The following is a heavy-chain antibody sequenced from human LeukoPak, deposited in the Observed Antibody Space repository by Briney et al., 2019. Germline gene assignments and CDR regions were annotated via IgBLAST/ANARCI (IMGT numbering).Heavy chain of an antibody. CDR2: ISSDGSIT. V-gene: IGHV3-74*01. J-gene: IGHJ3*02. D-gene: IGHD2-2*01. CDR3: AKDGSSTSCCRGFDI. Sequence: GGSLRLSCAASGFTFSTYWMHWVRQAPGTGLVWVSRISSDGSITSYADSVKGRFTISRDNAKNTLYLQMNSLRAEDTAVYYCAKDGSSTSCCRGFDIWGQGTMVTVSS. CDR1: GFTFSTYW.